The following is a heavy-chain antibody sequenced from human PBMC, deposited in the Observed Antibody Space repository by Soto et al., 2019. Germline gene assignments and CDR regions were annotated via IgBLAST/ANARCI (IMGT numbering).Heavy chain of an antibody. Sequence: ASVKVSCKASGYTFTSYGISWVRQAPGQGLEWMGWISAYNGNTNYAQKLQGRVTMTTDTSTSTAYMELRSLRSDDTAVYYCARSKVLWDFWSGYYYGAVPRCGMDVWGQGTTVTVSS. V-gene: IGHV1-18*01. CDR3: ARSKVLWDFWSGYYYGAVPRCGMDV. D-gene: IGHD3-3*01. CDR1: GYTFTSYG. J-gene: IGHJ6*02. CDR2: ISAYNGNT.